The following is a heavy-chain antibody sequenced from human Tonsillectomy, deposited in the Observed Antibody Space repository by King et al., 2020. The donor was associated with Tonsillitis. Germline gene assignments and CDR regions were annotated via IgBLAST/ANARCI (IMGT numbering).Heavy chain of an antibody. CDR1: GFTFSSYG. CDR2: IWYDGGNK. D-gene: IGHD2-21*01. J-gene: IGHJ4*02. Sequence: QVQLVESGGGVVQPGRSLRLSCAASGFTFSSYGMHWVRQAPGKGLEWVAVIWYDGGNKYYADSVKGQFTISRDNSKNTLYLQMNSLRAEDTAVYYCARELYCGGDCPRGFDYWGQGTLVTVSS. CDR3: ARELYCGGDCPRGFDY. V-gene: IGHV3-33*01.